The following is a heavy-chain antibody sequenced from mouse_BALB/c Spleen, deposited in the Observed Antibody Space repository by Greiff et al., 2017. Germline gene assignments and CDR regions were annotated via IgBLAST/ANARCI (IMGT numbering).Heavy chain of an antibody. CDR1: GFTFSSYG. CDR2: INSNGGST. D-gene: IGHD2-12*01. Sequence: EVQLQESGGGLVQPGGSLKLSCAASGFTFSSYGMSWVRQTPDKRLELVATINSNGGSTYYPDSVKGRFTISRDNAKNTLYLQMSSLKSQDTAMYYGERGESYVDAYYFDYWGQGTTLTVSS. CDR3: ERGESYVDAYYFDY. J-gene: IGHJ2*01. V-gene: IGHV5-6-3*01.